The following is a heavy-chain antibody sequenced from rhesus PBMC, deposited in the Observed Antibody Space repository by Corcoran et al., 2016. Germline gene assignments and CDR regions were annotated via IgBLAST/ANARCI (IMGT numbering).Heavy chain of an antibody. D-gene: IGHD6S26*01. Sequence: QVQLQESGPGLVKPSETLSLTCAVSGGSISSNYWSWIRQPHGKGLEWIGRIPGSGGANDYNPPLKSRVTISTDTSKTQFSLKLSSVTAADTAVYYCALEMGYSSGWSMDYWGQGVLVTVSS. V-gene: IGHV4-173*01. CDR3: ALEMGYSSGWSMDY. CDR1: GGSISSNY. J-gene: IGHJ4*01. CDR2: IPGSGGAN.